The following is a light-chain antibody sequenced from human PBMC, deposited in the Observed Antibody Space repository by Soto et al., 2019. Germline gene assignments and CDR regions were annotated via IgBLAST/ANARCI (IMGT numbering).Light chain of an antibody. CDR1: QSISSY. V-gene: IGKV1-39*01. CDR2: AAS. CDR3: QLYNPYPT. Sequence: DIQMTQSPSSLSASVGDRVTITCRASQSISSYLNWYQQKPGKAPKLLIYAASSLQSGVPSRFSGSGSGTEFTITISILQPEVLETLYSQLYNPYPTVGHGTPRE. J-gene: IGKJ5*01.